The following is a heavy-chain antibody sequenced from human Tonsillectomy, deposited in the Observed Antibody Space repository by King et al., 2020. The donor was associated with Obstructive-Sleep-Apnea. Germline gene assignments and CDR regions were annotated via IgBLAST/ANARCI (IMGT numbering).Heavy chain of an antibody. CDR2: ISWNSGSI. J-gene: IGHJ4*02. V-gene: IGHV3-9*01. Sequence: VQLVESGGGLVQPGRSLRLSCAASGFTFDDYAMHWVRQAPGKGLEWVSGISWNSGSIGYADSVKGRFTISRDNAKNSLYLQMNSLRAEDTTLYYCAKGGATRAAGYYFDYWGQGTLVTVSS. CDR3: AKGGATRAAGYYFDY. CDR1: GFTFDDYA. D-gene: IGHD6-13*01.